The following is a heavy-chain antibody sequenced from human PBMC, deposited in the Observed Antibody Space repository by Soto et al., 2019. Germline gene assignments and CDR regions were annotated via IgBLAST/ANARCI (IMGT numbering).Heavy chain of an antibody. CDR1: GFAISRGYY. J-gene: IGHJ4*02. CDR3: AREKVGTTFFDN. CDR2: IYPSVSS. D-gene: IGHD1-1*01. Sequence: SETLSLTCSVSGFAISRGYYWSWVRQPPGKGLEWIGSIYPSVSSYHNPSLATRLRLSIDTSKNQFTLNLTSVTAADTALYFCAREKVGTTFFDNWGQGIQVTVYS. V-gene: IGHV4-38-2*02.